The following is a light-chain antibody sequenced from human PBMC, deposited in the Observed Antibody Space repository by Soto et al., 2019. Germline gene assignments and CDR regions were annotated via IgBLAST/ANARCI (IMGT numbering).Light chain of an antibody. CDR2: KAS. CDR3: QHYDTYPLT. J-gene: IGKJ4*01. V-gene: IGKV1-5*03. CDR1: QSISSW. Sequence: DIQMTQSPSTLSASVGDRVTITCRASQSISSWLAWYQQKPGKAPKLLLYKASSLESGVPSRFSGSGSGTEFTLTSRSLQPDDFATYYCQHYDTYPLTFGGGTKVEIK.